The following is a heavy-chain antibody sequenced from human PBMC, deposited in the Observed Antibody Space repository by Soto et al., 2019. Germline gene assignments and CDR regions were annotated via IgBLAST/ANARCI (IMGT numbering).Heavy chain of an antibody. CDR3: ARLTLSSYYLPELDPMDY. D-gene: IGHD3-22*01. CDR1: GYTFTSYY. Sequence: QVQLVQSGAEVKKPGASVKVSCKASGYTFTSYYMHWVRQAPGQGLEWMGIINPSGGSTSYAQKFQGRVTMTRDTSTSTVYMELSSLRSEDTAVYYCARLTLSSYYLPELDPMDYWGQGTLVTVSS. CDR2: INPSGGST. V-gene: IGHV1-46*01. J-gene: IGHJ4*02.